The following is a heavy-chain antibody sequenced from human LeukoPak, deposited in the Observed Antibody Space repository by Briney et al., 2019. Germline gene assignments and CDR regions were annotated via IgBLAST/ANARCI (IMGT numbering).Heavy chain of an antibody. D-gene: IGHD6-19*01. Sequence: PGGSLRLSCAASGFTFSSYGMHWVRQGPGKGLEWVAVIWFDGSNKFYGDSVKGRFTISRDNSQNTLHLQMNGLRADDTAVYYCAKDRPRSGWAFDSWGQGTLVTVSS. V-gene: IGHV3-33*06. CDR2: IWFDGSNK. CDR3: AKDRPRSGWAFDS. J-gene: IGHJ4*02. CDR1: GFTFSSYG.